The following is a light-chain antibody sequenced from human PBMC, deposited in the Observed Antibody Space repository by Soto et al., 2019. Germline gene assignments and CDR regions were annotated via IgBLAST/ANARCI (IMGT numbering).Light chain of an antibody. J-gene: IGLJ3*02. Sequence: QSVLTQPPSASGTPGQRVTISCSGSSSNIGSNTVNWYQQLPGTAPKLLIYSNNQRPSGVPDRFSGSKSGTSDSLAISGLQSEDEADYYCAAWDDSLNGPVWVFGGGTKLTVL. CDR2: SNN. CDR1: SSNIGSNT. V-gene: IGLV1-44*01. CDR3: AAWDDSLNGPVWV.